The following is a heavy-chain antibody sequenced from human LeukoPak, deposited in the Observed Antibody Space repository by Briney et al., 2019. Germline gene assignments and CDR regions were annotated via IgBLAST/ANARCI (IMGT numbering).Heavy chain of an antibody. CDR2: FDPEDGET. CDR3: ATKAVADYYYGMDV. V-gene: IGHV1-24*01. Sequence: ASVKVSCKVSGYTLTELSMHWVRQAPGKGLEWMGGFDPEDGETIYAQKFQGRVTMTEDTSTDTAYMELSSLRSEDTAVYYCATKAVADYYYGMDVWGQGTTVTVSS. CDR1: GYTLTELS. D-gene: IGHD6-19*01. J-gene: IGHJ6*02.